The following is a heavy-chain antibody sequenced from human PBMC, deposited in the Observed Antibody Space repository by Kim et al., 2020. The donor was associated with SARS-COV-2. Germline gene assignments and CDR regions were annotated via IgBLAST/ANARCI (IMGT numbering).Heavy chain of an antibody. J-gene: IGHJ6*02. Sequence: ASVKVSCKASGYTFTSYGISWVRQAPGQGLEWMGWISAYNGNTNYAQKLQGRVTMTTDTSTSTAYMELRSLRSDDTAVYYCASWEWQFRGTRYYYGMDVWGQGTTVTVSS. CDR2: ISAYNGNT. CDR1: GYTFTSYG. CDR3: ASWEWQFRGTRYYYGMDV. D-gene: IGHD6-19*01. V-gene: IGHV1-18*04.